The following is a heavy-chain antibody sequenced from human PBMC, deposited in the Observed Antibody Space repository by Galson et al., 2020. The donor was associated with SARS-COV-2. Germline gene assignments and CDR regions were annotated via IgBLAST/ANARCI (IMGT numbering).Heavy chain of an antibody. CDR3: ARDDGNSGY. Sequence: ASVKVSCKASGYAFIGYSLHWVRQAPGQGLEWMGKINPSGGSTSYGQKFKDRVIMTRDTSTSTVYMELRSLKSDDTAVYYCARDDGNSGYWGQGTLVTVSS. V-gene: IGHV1-46*01. CDR2: INPSGGST. J-gene: IGHJ4*02. CDR1: GYAFIGYS. D-gene: IGHD5-12*01.